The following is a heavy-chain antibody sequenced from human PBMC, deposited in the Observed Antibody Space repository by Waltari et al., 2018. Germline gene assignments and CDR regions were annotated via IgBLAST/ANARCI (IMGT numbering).Heavy chain of an antibody. J-gene: IGHJ4*02. CDR2: IDGAGGT. CDR1: GFTFGIYA. D-gene: IGHD7-27*01. Sequence: EVTLLESGGGLVQPGGSLRLSCAASGFTFGIYAMSWVRQAPGKGLEWVSGIDGAGGTYNTDSLKGRFTVSRDNSKNTIYLQMDNIRAEDTAIYYCAKDRVSGDGRWDIDYWGQGTLVTVSS. CDR3: AKDRVSGDGRWDIDY. V-gene: IGHV3-23*01.